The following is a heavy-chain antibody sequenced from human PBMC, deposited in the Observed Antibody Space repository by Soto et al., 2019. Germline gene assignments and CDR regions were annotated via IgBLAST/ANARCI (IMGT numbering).Heavy chain of an antibody. D-gene: IGHD4-17*01. CDR1: GGSISSYY. CDR3: ARHEPPHGDYDY. CDR2: THYSGST. Sequence: PSETLSLTCTVSGGSISSYYWSWIRQPPGKGLEWIGYTHYSGSTNYNPSLKSRVTISVDTSKNQLSLKLSSVIAADTAVYYGARHEPPHGDYDYWCQGTLVIVSS. V-gene: IGHV4-59*08. J-gene: IGHJ4*02.